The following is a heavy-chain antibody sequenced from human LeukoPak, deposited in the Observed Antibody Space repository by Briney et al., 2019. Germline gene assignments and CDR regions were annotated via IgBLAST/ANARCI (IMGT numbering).Heavy chain of an antibody. D-gene: IGHD6-19*01. CDR2: IYSGGST. CDR3: ARAIAVAGTAEYFQH. CDR1: GFTVSSNY. J-gene: IGHJ1*01. Sequence: PGGSLRLSCAASGFTVSSNYMSWVRQAPGKGLEWVSVIYSGGSTYYADSVKGRFTISRDNSKNTLYLQMNSLRAEDTAVYYCARAIAVAGTAEYFQHWGQGTLVTVSS. V-gene: IGHV3-66*01.